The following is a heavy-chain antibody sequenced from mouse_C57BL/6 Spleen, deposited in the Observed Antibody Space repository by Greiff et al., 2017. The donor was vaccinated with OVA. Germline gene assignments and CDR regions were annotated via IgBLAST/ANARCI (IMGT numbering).Heavy chain of an antibody. CDR2: ISYDGSN. Sequence: EVQLVESGPGLVKPSQSLSLTCSVTGYSITSGYYWNWIRQFPGNKLEWMGYISYDGSNNYNPSLKNRISITRDTSKNQFFLKLNSVTTEDTATYYCARDGYYGLGAYWGQGTLVTVSA. CDR3: ARDGYYGLGAY. J-gene: IGHJ3*01. CDR1: GYSITSGYY. D-gene: IGHD2-3*01. V-gene: IGHV3-6*01.